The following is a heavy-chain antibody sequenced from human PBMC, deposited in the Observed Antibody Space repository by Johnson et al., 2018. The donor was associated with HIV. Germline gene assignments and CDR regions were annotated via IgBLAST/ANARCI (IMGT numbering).Heavy chain of an antibody. D-gene: IGHD1-26*01. J-gene: IGHJ3*01. CDR3: AKDRSMDDAFDV. Sequence: HVHLVESGAGLVDPAGSLRLSCAASGFTFSSYAMSWVRQAPGKGLEWVASISYDGSDKYHADSVKGRFTISRDSSKNTLYLEMNTLRPEDTAVYYCAKDRSMDDAFDVWGQGTMVTVSS. CDR1: GFTFSSYA. V-gene: IGHV3-30*04. CDR2: ISYDGSDK.